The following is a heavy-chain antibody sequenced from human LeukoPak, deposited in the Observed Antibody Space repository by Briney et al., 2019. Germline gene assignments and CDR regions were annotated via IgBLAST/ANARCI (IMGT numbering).Heavy chain of an antibody. V-gene: IGHV1-69*04. CDR2: IIPTLGIA. J-gene: IGHJ3*02. Sequence: SVKVSCKASGGTFSSYAISWVRQAPGQGLEWMGRIIPTLGIANYAQKFQGRVTITADKSTSTAYMELSSLRSEDTAVYYCARASSLDAFDIWGQGTMVTVSS. CDR3: ARASSLDAFDI. CDR1: GGTFSSYA. D-gene: IGHD6-6*01.